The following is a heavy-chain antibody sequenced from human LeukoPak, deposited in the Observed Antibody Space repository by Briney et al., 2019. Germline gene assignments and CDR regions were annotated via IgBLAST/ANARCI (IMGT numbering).Heavy chain of an antibody. V-gene: IGHV1-2*02. CDR1: GYTFTGYY. CDR3: ARDRRGVGFCSGGSCPDAFDI. Sequence: ASVKVSCKASGYTFTGYYMHWVRQAPGQGLECMGWISPNSGGTNYAQKFQGRVTMTRDKSINTAYMELSRLRSDDTALYYCARDRRGVGFCSGGSCPDAFDIWGQGTMVTVSS. J-gene: IGHJ3*02. CDR2: ISPNSGGT. D-gene: IGHD2-15*01.